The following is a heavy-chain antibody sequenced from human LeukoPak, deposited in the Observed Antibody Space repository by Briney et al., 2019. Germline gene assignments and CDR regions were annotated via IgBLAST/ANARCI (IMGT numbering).Heavy chain of an antibody. D-gene: IGHD4-17*01. CDR3: ARAPLDYGDYTAPFDY. J-gene: IGHJ4*02. CDR2: IYSGGST. Sequence: GGSLRLSCAASGFTVSSNYMSWVRQAPGKGLEWVSVIYSGGSTYYADSVKGRFTISRDNSKNTLYLQMNSLRAEDTAVYYCARAPLDYGDYTAPFDYWGQGTLVTVSS. CDR1: GFTVSSNY. V-gene: IGHV3-53*01.